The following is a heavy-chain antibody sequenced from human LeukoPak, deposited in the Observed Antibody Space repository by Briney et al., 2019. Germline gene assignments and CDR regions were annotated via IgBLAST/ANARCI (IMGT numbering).Heavy chain of an antibody. Sequence: ASVTVSCKASGYTFTDYAMHWVRQAPGERLEWMGWINTGKGNTKYSQKFQGRVTITMDTSASTAYMELSSLRSEDTAVYYCARGTYYDFWSDTNYYGMDVWGQGTTVTVSS. CDR1: GYTFTDYA. V-gene: IGHV1-3*04. D-gene: IGHD3-3*01. CDR3: ARGTYYDFWSDTNYYGMDV. CDR2: INTGKGNT. J-gene: IGHJ6*02.